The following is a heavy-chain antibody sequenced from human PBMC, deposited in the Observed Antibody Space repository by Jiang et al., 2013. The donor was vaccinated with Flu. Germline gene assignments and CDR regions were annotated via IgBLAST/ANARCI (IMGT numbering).Heavy chain of an antibody. J-gene: IGHJ3*02. CDR2: IIPIFGTA. D-gene: IGHD2-15*01. V-gene: IGHV1-69*01. CDR3: ARGYCSGGSCTLYDAFDI. Sequence: SGAEVKKPGSSVKVSCKASGGTFSSYAISWVRQAPGQGLEWMGGIIPIFGTANYAQKFQGRVTITADESTSTAYMELSSLRSEDTAVYYCARGYCSGGSCTLYDAFDIWAKGQWSPSLQ. CDR1: GGTFSSYA.